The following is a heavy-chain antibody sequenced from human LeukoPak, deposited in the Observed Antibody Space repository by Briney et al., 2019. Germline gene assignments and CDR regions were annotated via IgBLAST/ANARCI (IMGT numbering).Heavy chain of an antibody. Sequence: GGSLRLSCKGSGYSFTSCWIGWVRQMPGKGLEWMGIIYPGDSDTRYSPSFQGQVTISADKSISTAYLQWSSLKASNTAMYYCARISSGYYSSFDYWGQGTLVTVSS. CDR1: GYSFTSCW. CDR3: ARISSGYYSSFDY. V-gene: IGHV5-51*01. D-gene: IGHD3-22*01. J-gene: IGHJ4*02. CDR2: IYPGDSDT.